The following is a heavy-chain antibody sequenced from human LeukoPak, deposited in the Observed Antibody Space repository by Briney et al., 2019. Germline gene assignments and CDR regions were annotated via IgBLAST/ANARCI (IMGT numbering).Heavy chain of an antibody. V-gene: IGHV4-61*02. J-gene: IGHJ4*02. Sequence: SETLSLTCTVSGGSISSGSYYWSWIRQPAGKGLEWIGRIYTSGSTNYNPSLKSRVTMSVDTSKDQFSLKLSSVTAADTAVYYCAREPPLGYCSSTSCLSYYFDYWGQGTLVTVSS. CDR2: IYTSGST. CDR1: GGSISSGSYY. CDR3: AREPPLGYCSSTSCLSYYFDY. D-gene: IGHD2-2*01.